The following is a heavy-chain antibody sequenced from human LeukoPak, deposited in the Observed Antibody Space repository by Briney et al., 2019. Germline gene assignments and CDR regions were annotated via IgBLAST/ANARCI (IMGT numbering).Heavy chain of an antibody. CDR3: ARGSFDTSDYNYIGFDY. D-gene: IGHD3-22*01. V-gene: IGHV4-59*11. CDR2: IYNSGST. CDR1: GGSISSHY. J-gene: IGHJ4*02. Sequence: PSETLSLTCTVSGGSISSHYWSWLRQPPGKGLEGIGYIYNSGSTNYNPSLKSRLSISIDTSKNQFSLKLTSVTAADTAVYCCARGSFDTSDYNYIGFDYWGQGTLVTVSS.